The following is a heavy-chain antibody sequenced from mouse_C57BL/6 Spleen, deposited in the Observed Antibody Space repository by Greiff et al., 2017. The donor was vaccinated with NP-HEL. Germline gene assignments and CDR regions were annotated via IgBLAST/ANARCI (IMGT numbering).Heavy chain of an antibody. CDR1: GYAFSSSW. CDR2: IYPGDGDT. V-gene: IGHV1-82*01. D-gene: IGHD2-3*01. Sequence: QVQLKESGPELVKPGASVKISCKASGYAFSSSWMNWVKQRPGKGLEWIGRIYPGDGDTNYNGKFKGKATLTADKSSSTAYMQLSSLTSEDSAVYFCAREGLYDGYYAFAYWGQGTLVTVSA. CDR3: AREGLYDGYYAFAY. J-gene: IGHJ3*01.